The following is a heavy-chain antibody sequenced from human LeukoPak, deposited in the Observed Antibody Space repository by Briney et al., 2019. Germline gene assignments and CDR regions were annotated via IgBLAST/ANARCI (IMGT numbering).Heavy chain of an antibody. CDR3: ARLTAMVNIIFDY. Sequence: PSETLSLTCTVSGGSVSSGSYYWSWIRQPPGEGLEWIGYIYYSGSTNYNPSLKSRVTISVDTSKNQFSLKLSSVTAADTAVYYCARLTAMVNIIFDYWGQGTLVTVSS. CDR1: GGSVSSGSYY. CDR2: IYYSGST. D-gene: IGHD5-18*01. J-gene: IGHJ4*02. V-gene: IGHV4-61*01.